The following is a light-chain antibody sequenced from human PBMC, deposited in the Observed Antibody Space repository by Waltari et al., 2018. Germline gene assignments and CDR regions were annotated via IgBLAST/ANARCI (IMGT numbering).Light chain of an antibody. CDR2: DNN. Sequence: QSGLTQPPSASGAPGQRVTISCSGSSSNIGSYYVYWYQFPGTAPKLLIHDNNQRPAGVPDRFAGSKSGTSASLAISVLRSEDEADYYCAVWDDSLSGVVFGGGTKLTVL. V-gene: IGLV1-47*02. J-gene: IGLJ3*02. CDR1: SSNIGSYY. CDR3: AVWDDSLSGVV.